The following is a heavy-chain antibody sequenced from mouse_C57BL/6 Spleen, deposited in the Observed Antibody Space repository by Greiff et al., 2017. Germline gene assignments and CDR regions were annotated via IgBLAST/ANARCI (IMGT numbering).Heavy chain of an antibody. D-gene: IGHD1-1*01. CDR3: ARSSITTVVSNWYFDV. CDR1: GYTFTDYN. V-gene: IGHV1-22*01. CDR2: INPNNGGT. Sequence: EVQLQQSGPELVKPGASVKMSCKASGYTFTDYNMHWVKQSHGKSLEWIGYINPNNGGTSYNQKFKGKATLTVNKSSSTAYMELRSLTSEDSAVYYCARSSITTVVSNWYFDVWGTGTTVTVSS. J-gene: IGHJ1*03.